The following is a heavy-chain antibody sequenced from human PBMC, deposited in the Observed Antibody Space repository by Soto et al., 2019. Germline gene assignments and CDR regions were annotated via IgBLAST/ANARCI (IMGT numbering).Heavy chain of an antibody. V-gene: IGHV3-23*01. D-gene: IGHD3-10*01. CDR2: ISGSGGST. J-gene: IGHJ4*02. CDR1: GFTFSSYA. CDR3: AKRGSGSYYDY. Sequence: EVQLLESGGGLVQPGGSLRLSCAVSGFTFSSYAMRWVRQAPGKGLEWVSAISGSGGSTYYADSVKGRFTISRDNSKNTLYLQMNSLIAEDTAVYYCAKRGSGSYYDYWGQGTLVTVSS.